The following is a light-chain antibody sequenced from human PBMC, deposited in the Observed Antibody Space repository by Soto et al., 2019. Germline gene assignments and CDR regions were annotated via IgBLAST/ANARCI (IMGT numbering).Light chain of an antibody. CDR3: SSYAGSYTFVV. Sequence: QSVLTQPRSVSGSPGQSVTISCTGTSSDVGGYDYVSWYQQDPGKAPKVLIYDVSERPSGVPDRFSGSKSDNTASLTISGLQAEDEAYYYCSSYAGSYTFVVFGGGTKVTAL. CDR1: SSDVGGYDY. J-gene: IGLJ2*01. CDR2: DVS. V-gene: IGLV2-11*01.